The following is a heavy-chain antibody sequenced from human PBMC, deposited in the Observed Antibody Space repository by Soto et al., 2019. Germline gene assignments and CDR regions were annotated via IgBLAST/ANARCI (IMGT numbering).Heavy chain of an antibody. D-gene: IGHD1-1*01. CDR2: ISSSSSYI. Sequence: PGGSLRLSCAASGFTFSSYSMNWVRQAPGKGLEWVSSISSSSSYIYYADSVKGRFTISRDNAKNSLYLQMNSLRAEDTAVYYCARDASPYKWNDYYYYYMDVWGKRTTVTVSS. CDR3: ARDASPYKWNDYYYYYMDV. J-gene: IGHJ6*03. V-gene: IGHV3-21*01. CDR1: GFTFSSYS.